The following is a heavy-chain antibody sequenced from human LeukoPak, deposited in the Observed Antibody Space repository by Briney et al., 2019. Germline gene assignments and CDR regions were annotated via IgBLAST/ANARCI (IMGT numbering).Heavy chain of an antibody. J-gene: IGHJ4*02. Sequence: SETLSLTCTVSGGXISSXGYYWSWIXQHPGKGLEXIGYIYYSGSTYYNPSLKSRVTISVDTSKNQFSLKLSSVTAADTAVYYCAREDTDFLGTYDYWGQGTLVTVSS. CDR1: GGXISSXGYY. CDR2: IYYSGST. V-gene: IGHV4-31*03. D-gene: IGHD2/OR15-2a*01. CDR3: AREDTDFLGTYDY.